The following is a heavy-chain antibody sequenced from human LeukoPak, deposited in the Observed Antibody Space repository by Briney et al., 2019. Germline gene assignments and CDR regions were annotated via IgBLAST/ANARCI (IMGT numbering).Heavy chain of an antibody. CDR2: ISSSGSTI. J-gene: IGHJ3*02. V-gene: IGHV3-11*01. CDR1: GFTFSDYY. CDR3: ARDGILWFGELHDAFDI. D-gene: IGHD3-10*01. Sequence: GESLRLSCAASGFTFSDYYMSWIRQAPGKGLEWVSYISSSGSTIYYADSVKGRFTISRDNAKNSLYLQMNSLRAEDTAVYYCARDGILWFGELHDAFDIWGQGTMVTVSS.